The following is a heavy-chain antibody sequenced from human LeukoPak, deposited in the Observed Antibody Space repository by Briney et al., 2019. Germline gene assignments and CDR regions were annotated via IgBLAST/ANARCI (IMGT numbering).Heavy chain of an antibody. CDR1: GFTFSSYG. V-gene: IGHV3-53*01. Sequence: PGRSLRLSCAASGFTFSSYGMHWVRQAPGKGLEWVSVIYSGGSTSYIDSVKGRFTISRDNSKNTLYLQMNSLRVEDTAVYYCGAFYDGGGYYDYWGQGTLVTVSS. CDR3: GAFYDGGGYYDY. J-gene: IGHJ4*02. D-gene: IGHD3-22*01. CDR2: IYSGGST.